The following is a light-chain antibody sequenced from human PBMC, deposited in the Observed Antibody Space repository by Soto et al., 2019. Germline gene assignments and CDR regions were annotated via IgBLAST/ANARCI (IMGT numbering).Light chain of an antibody. V-gene: IGKV1-12*01. CDR3: QPGNSFPLT. Sequence: IPMTQSPSSVSASVVDRVTLTCRASQAIGSWVAWYQQKPGTAPKLLIYAASSLRSGVPSRFSGSGFGTDFTITITSLQPEDFATYYCQPGNSFPLTFGGGTKVDIK. CDR2: AAS. CDR1: QAIGSW. J-gene: IGKJ4*01.